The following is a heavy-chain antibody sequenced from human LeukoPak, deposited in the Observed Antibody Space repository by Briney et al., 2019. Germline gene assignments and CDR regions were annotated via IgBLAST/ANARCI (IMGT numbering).Heavy chain of an antibody. CDR1: GGSFSGYY. CDR2: INHSGST. J-gene: IGHJ4*02. V-gene: IGHV4-34*01. D-gene: IGHD4-17*01. CDR3: ARLGTTVTPDY. Sequence: SETLSLTCAVYGGSFSGYYWSWIRQPPGKGLEWIGEINHSGSTYYNPSLKSRVTISVDTSKNQFSLNLISVTVADTAVYYCARLGTTVTPDYWGQGTLVTVSS.